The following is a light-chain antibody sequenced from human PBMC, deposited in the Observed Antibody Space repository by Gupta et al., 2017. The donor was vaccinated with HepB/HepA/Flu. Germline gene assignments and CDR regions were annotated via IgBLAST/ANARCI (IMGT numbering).Light chain of an antibody. CDR3: SSYIYSNTLSYI. Sequence: QSDLTQPASVSASLGQSITISDTGTTRDVGGHNYVSWYQHHPGQVPKLIIYDVNDRPSGISNRFSGSKSGNTASLTISGLQAEDEADYYCSSYIYSNTLSYIFGTGTKVSVL. J-gene: IGLJ1*01. V-gene: IGLV2-14*03. CDR1: TRDVGGHNY. CDR2: DVN.